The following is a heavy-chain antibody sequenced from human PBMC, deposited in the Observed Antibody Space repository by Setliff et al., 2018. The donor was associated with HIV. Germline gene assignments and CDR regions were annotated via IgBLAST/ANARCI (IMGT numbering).Heavy chain of an antibody. D-gene: IGHD2-15*01. CDR2: IRTGTT. Sequence: SETLSLTCTVSGGSISSHYWSWIRQPPGKGLEWIGYIRTGTTNYSPSLKGRVTISLDTSNNQFSLSLSSVTASDTAVYFCARSQETSVAATEIWGQGTMVTVSS. CDR1: GGSISSHY. CDR3: ARSQETSVAATEI. J-gene: IGHJ3*02. V-gene: IGHV4-4*08.